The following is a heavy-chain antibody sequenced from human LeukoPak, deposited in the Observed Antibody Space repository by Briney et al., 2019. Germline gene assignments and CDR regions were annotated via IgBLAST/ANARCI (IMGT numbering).Heavy chain of an antibody. CDR2: IYYSGST. Sequence: SETLSLTCTVSGGSISSYYWSWIRQPPGKGLEWIGYIYYSGSTNYNPSLKSRVTISVDTSKNQFSLKLSSVTAADTAVYYCASGGYSSSSWDYWGQGTLVTVSS. D-gene: IGHD6-13*01. J-gene: IGHJ4*02. CDR1: GGSISSYY. V-gene: IGHV4-59*01. CDR3: ASGGYSSSSWDY.